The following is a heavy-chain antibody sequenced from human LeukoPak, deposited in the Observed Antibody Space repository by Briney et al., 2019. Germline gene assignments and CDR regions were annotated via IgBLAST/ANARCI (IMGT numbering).Heavy chain of an antibody. D-gene: IGHD3-22*01. V-gene: IGHV1-46*01. CDR2: INPSGGST. CDR1: GYTFTSYY. CDR3: ASSAASGYYGY. J-gene: IGHJ4*02. Sequence: GASVKVSCKASGYTFTSYYMHWVRQAPGQGLEWIGIINPSGGSTSYAQKFQGRVTMTRDTSTSTVYVELSSLRSEDTAVYYCASSAASGYYGYWGQGTLVTVSS.